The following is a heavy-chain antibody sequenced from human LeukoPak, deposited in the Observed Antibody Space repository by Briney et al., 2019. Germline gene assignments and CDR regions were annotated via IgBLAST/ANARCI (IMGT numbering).Heavy chain of an antibody. CDR2: IWYDGSNK. V-gene: IGHV3-33*01. D-gene: IGHD6-13*01. CDR1: GFTFSSYG. Sequence: GGSLRLSCAASGFTFSSYGMHWVRQAPGKGLEWVAVIWYDGSNKYYADSVKGRFTISRDNSKNTLYLQMNSLRAEDTAVYYWAREKGKRSSGYEKDWGQETRVTVPS. CDR3: AREKGKRSSGYEKD. J-gene: IGHJ4*02.